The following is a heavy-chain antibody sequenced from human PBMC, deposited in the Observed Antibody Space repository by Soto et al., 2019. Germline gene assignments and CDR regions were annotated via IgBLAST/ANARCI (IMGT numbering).Heavy chain of an antibody. Sequence: QVHLQESGPGLVKASQSLSLTCSVSGASLASYYWGWIRLSPGKGLEWIAYIYDSGITMYNPSLKSRVTMSVDTSKNQFSLNLTSVTAADTAVYYCARGAAFWFDPWGQGTLVTVSS. CDR2: IYDSGIT. CDR1: GASLASYY. D-gene: IGHD2-15*01. V-gene: IGHV4-59*01. CDR3: ARGAAFWFDP. J-gene: IGHJ5*02.